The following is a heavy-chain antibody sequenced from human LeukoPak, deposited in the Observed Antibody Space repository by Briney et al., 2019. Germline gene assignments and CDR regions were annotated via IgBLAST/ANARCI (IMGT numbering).Heavy chain of an antibody. CDR2: ISSSRSYI. CDR3: AKEKLRDGAFDI. CDR1: GFTFSSYS. D-gene: IGHD5-24*01. J-gene: IGHJ3*02. V-gene: IGHV3-21*01. Sequence: PGGSLRLSCAASGFTFSSYSMNWVRQAPGKGLEWVSSISSSRSYIYYAYSVKGRFPISRDNAKNSLYLQMNSLRAEDTAVYYCAKEKLRDGAFDIWGQGKMVTVSS.